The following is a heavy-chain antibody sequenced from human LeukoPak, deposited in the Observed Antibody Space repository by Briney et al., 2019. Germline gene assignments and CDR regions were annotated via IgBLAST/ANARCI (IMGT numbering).Heavy chain of an antibody. V-gene: IGHV3-23*01. CDR2: ISGSGGST. Sequence: PGGSLRLSCAASGFTFSSYAMSWVRQAPGKGLEWVSAISGSGGSTYYADSVKGRFTISRDNSKNTLYLQMNSLRPEDAALYYCTKGGSSSYRFNWFDPWGQGALVTVSS. J-gene: IGHJ5*02. D-gene: IGHD6-13*01. CDR1: GFTFSSYA. CDR3: TKGGSSSYRFNWFDP.